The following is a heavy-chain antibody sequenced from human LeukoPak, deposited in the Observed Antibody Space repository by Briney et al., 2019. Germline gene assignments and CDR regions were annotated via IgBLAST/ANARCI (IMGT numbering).Heavy chain of an antibody. Sequence: GGSLRLSCAASGFTFSSYAMHWVRQAPGKGLEWVAVISYDGSNKYYADSVKGRFTIYRDNSKNTLYLQMNSLRAEDTAVYYCARPAHRWSSSWYYFDYWGQGTLVTVSS. CDR2: ISYDGSNK. D-gene: IGHD6-13*01. CDR1: GFTFSSYA. J-gene: IGHJ4*02. CDR3: ARPAHRWSSSWYYFDY. V-gene: IGHV3-30*04.